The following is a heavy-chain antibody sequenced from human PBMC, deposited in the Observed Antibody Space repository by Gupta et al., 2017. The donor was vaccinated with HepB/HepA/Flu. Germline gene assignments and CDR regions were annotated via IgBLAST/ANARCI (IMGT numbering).Heavy chain of an antibody. CDR2: IFYSGST. CDR3: ARITVAGEAFDY. J-gene: IGHJ4*02. D-gene: IGHD6-19*01. CDR1: GGAIRTSSYY. V-gene: IGHV4-39*01. Sequence: QLQLQESGPGLVKPSETLSLTCTVSGGAIRTSSYYWGWIRQPPGKGLEWIASIFYSGSTYYNPSLKSRVTISVDTSKNQFSLKLSSVTAADTAVYYCARITVAGEAFDYWGQGTLVTVSS.